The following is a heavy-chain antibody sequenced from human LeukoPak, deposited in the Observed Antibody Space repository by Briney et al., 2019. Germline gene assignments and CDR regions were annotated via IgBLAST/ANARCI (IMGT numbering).Heavy chain of an antibody. Sequence: GGSLRLSCAASRFTFISYAMNWVRQAPGKGLEWVSAISGSGGSIYYTDSVKGRFTISRDNSKNTLYLQMNSLRAEDTAVYYCAKVWESYSTGYFEYCGQGTLVTVSS. CDR3: AKVWESYSTGYFEY. V-gene: IGHV3-23*01. J-gene: IGHJ4*02. CDR2: ISGSGGSI. D-gene: IGHD1-26*01. CDR1: RFTFISYA.